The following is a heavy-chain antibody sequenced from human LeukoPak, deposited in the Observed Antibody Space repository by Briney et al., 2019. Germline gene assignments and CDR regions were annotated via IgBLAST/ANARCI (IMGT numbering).Heavy chain of an antibody. CDR1: GYTFTDYY. V-gene: IGHV1-2*02. CDR3: ARVIAAASTRLDY. D-gene: IGHD6-13*01. Sequence: ASVKVSCKASGYTFTDYYMHWVRQAPGQGLEWMGWINPNSGGTNYAQNFQGRVTMTRDTSISTAYMELSRLRSDDTAMYNCARVIAAASTRLDYWGQGTLVTVSS. J-gene: IGHJ4*02. CDR2: INPNSGGT.